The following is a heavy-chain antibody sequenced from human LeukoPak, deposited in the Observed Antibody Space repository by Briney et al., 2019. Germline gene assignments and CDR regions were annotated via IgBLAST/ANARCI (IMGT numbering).Heavy chain of an antibody. D-gene: IGHD6-13*01. V-gene: IGHV3-21*01. CDR3: ASPLSSSWDPLDAFDI. J-gene: IGHJ3*02. CDR1: GFTFSSYS. Sequence: PGGSLRLSCAASGFTFSSYSMNWVRQAPGKGLEWVSSISSSSSYIYYADSVKGRFTISRDNAKNSLYLQMNSLRAEDTAVYYCASPLSSSWDPLDAFDIWGQGTMVTVSS. CDR2: ISSSSSYI.